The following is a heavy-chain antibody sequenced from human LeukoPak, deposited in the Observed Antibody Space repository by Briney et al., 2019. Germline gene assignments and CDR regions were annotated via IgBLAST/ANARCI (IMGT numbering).Heavy chain of an antibody. V-gene: IGHV3-48*04. CDR3: ARDEKDGPLWY. J-gene: IGHJ4*02. CDR2: IDTGTSTI. CDR1: GFTFSTYS. Sequence: PGGSLRLSCAASGFTFSTYSMNWVRQAPGKGLEWVSYIDTGTSTIYYADSVKGRFTISRDNARNFVYLQLNSLRAEDTAIYYCARDEKDGPLWYWGQGILVFVSS. D-gene: IGHD2-15*01.